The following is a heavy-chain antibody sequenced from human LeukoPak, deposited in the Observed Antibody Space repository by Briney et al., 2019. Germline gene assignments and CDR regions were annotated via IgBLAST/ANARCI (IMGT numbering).Heavy chain of an antibody. V-gene: IGHV4-4*07. CDR2: IYTSGGT. CDR1: GGSISGDY. D-gene: IGHD3-22*01. CDR3: ARRAYYYDSSGYSSYDY. J-gene: IGHJ4*02. Sequence: SETLSLTCTVSGGSISGDYWSWIRQPAGKGLEWIGRIYTSGGTNYNPSLKSRVTMSVDTSKNQFSLKLSSVTAADTAVYYCARRAYYYDSSGYSSYDYWGQGTLVTVSS.